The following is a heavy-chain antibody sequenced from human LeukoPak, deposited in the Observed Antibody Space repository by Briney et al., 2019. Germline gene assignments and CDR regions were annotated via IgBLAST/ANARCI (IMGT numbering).Heavy chain of an antibody. Sequence: ASVKVSCKVSGYTLTELSMHWVRQAPGKGLEWMGGFDPEDGETIYAQKFQGRVTMTEDTSTDTAYMELSSLRSEDTAVYYCATKGFYDFWSGYYKYFQHWGQGTPVTVSS. CDR2: FDPEDGET. D-gene: IGHD3-3*01. CDR3: ATKGFYDFWSGYYKYFQH. J-gene: IGHJ1*01. CDR1: GYTLTELS. V-gene: IGHV1-24*01.